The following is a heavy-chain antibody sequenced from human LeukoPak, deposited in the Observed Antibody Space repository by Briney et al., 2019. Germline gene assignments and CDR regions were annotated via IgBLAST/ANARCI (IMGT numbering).Heavy chain of an antibody. CDR2: MNPNSGNT. J-gene: IGHJ6*02. CDR3: AREEVDPAGMDD. V-gene: IGHV1-8*01. D-gene: IGHD5-12*01. CDR1: GYTFTSYD. Sequence: ASVKVSCKASGYTFTSYDINWVRQATGQGLEWMGWMNPNSGNTGYAQKFQGRVTMTRNTSISTAYMELSSLRSEDTAVYYCAREEVDPAGMDDWGQGTTVTVSS.